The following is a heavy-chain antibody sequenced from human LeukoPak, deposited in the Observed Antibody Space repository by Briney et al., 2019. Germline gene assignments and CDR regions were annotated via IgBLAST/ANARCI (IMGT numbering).Heavy chain of an antibody. J-gene: IGHJ4*02. CDR3: ARSYYYDSSGYYYGSDY. CDR1: GGSISSGSYY. Sequence: SETLYLTCNVSGGSISSGSYYWSWIRQPAGQGLVWIGRIYTSGSTNYNPSLKSRVTISVDTSKNQFSLKLSSVTAADTAVYYCARSYYYDSSGYYYGSDYWGQGTLVTVS. D-gene: IGHD3-22*01. V-gene: IGHV4-61*02. CDR2: IYTSGST.